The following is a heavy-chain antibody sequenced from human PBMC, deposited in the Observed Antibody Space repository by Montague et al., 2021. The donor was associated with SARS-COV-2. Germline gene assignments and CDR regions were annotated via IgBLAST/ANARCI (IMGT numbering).Heavy chain of an antibody. CDR2: INHSGST. V-gene: IGHV4-34*01. Sequence: TLSLTCAVYGGSFSGYYWSWIRQPPGKGLEWIGEINHSGSTNYNPSLKSRVTISVDTSKNQSSLKLSSVTAADTAVYYCARGSTVTHYWGQGTLVTVSS. CDR1: GGSFSGYY. J-gene: IGHJ4*02. CDR3: ARGSTVTHY. D-gene: IGHD4-17*01.